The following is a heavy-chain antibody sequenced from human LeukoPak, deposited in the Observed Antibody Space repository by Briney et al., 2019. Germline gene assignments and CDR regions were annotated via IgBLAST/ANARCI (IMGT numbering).Heavy chain of an antibody. Sequence: ASVRVSCKASVYTFTAYSMHWVRQAPGQGLEWMGWINPNSGGTNYAQKFQGRVTMTRDTSITTAYMELSRLRSDDTAVYYCVRDPVEYKLDYWGQGTLVTVSS. J-gene: IGHJ4*02. V-gene: IGHV1-2*02. CDR2: INPNSGGT. CDR1: VYTFTAYS. D-gene: IGHD6-6*01. CDR3: VRDPVEYKLDY.